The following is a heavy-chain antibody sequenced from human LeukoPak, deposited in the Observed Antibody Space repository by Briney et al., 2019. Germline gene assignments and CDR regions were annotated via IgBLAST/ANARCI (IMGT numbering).Heavy chain of an antibody. J-gene: IGHJ6*02. V-gene: IGHV3-21*01. Sequence: GGSLRLSCAASGFTFSSYSMNWVRQAPGKGLGWVSSISSSSSYIYYADSVKGRFTISRDNAKNSLYLQMNSLRAEDTAVYYCARDRGSIAVADIYYYGMDVWGQGTTVTVSS. CDR1: GFTFSSYS. D-gene: IGHD6-19*01. CDR2: ISSSSSYI. CDR3: ARDRGSIAVADIYYYGMDV.